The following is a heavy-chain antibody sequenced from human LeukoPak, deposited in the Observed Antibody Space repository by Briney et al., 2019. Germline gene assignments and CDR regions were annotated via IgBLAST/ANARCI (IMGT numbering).Heavy chain of an antibody. CDR2: IYYSGST. Sequence: SETLSLTCTVSGGSISSSSYYWGWIRQPPGKGLEWIGSIYYSGSTYYNPSLKSRVTISVDTSKNQFSLKLNSVTAADTALYYCARDSAVAGPDWYFDLWGRGTLVTVSS. D-gene: IGHD6-19*01. J-gene: IGHJ2*01. CDR1: GGSISSSSYY. V-gene: IGHV4-39*07. CDR3: ARDSAVAGPDWYFDL.